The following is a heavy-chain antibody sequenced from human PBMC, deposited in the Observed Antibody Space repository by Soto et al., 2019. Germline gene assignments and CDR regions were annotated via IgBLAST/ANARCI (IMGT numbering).Heavy chain of an antibody. CDR3: ASSSSGWYLSSFDT. CDR2: ISAYNGNT. D-gene: IGHD6-19*01. Sequence: ASVKVSCKASGYTFTSYGISWVRQAPGQGLEWMGWISAYNGNTNYAQKLQGRVTMTTDTSTSTAHMELRSLRSDDTAVYYCASSSSGWYLSSFDTRRQGTMVTVSS. V-gene: IGHV1-18*01. CDR1: GYTFTSYG. J-gene: IGHJ3*02.